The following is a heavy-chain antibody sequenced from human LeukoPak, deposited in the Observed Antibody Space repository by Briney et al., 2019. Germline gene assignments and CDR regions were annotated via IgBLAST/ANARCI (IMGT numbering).Heavy chain of an antibody. Sequence: SVKVSCKASGGTFSSYAISWVRQAPGQGLEWMRRIIPIFGTANYAQKFQGRVTITTDESTSTAYMELSSLRSEDTAVYYCASILADNCGGDCYVDYWGQGTLVTVSS. CDR1: GGTFSSYA. CDR3: ASILADNCGGDCYVDY. D-gene: IGHD2-21*02. J-gene: IGHJ4*02. V-gene: IGHV1-69*05. CDR2: IIPIFGTA.